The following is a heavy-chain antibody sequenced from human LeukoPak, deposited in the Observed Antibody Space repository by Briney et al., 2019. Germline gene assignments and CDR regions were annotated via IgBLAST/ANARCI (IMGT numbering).Heavy chain of an antibody. J-gene: IGHJ4*02. V-gene: IGHV3-23*01. CDR2: ITSGGDT. Sequence: PGGSLRLSCAASGFTFSSYAMTWVRQAPGKGLEWVSVITSGGDTYYADSLKGRFTISRDNSKSTLYLQMDSLRAEDTAVYYCANYERGTSYFFDSGGQGTLVTVSS. CDR1: GFTFSSYA. D-gene: IGHD1-7*01. CDR3: ANYERGTSYFFDS.